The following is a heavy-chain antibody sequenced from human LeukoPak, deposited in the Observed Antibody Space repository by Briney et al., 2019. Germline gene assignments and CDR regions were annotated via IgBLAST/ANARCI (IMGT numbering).Heavy chain of an antibody. Sequence: GGSLRLSCAASVFTFSSYWMTWVRQAPGKGLEWVSYISSSGSTIYYADSVKGRFTISRDNAKNSLYLQMNSLRAEDTAVYYCARDRVDGSLWFDPWGQGTLVTVSS. V-gene: IGHV3-48*04. CDR1: VFTFSSYW. D-gene: IGHD3-10*01. CDR3: ARDRVDGSLWFDP. CDR2: ISSSGSTI. J-gene: IGHJ5*02.